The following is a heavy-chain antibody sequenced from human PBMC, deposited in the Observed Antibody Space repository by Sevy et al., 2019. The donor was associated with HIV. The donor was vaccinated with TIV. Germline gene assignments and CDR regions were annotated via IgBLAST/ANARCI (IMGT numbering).Heavy chain of an antibody. V-gene: IGHV3-7*01. CDR2: IDPRGNER. D-gene: IGHD1-26*01. J-gene: IGHJ5*01. CDR3: VRVLWDVLVVPAATPSPWLDS. Sequence: GGSLRLSCAASGFTFDTYRMGWVRQAPGRGLEWVASIDPRGNERDYLDSLKGRFTISRDNAKNSLYLQMHSLKAGDTALYYCVRVLWDVLVVPAATPSPWLDSWGQGTLVTVSS. CDR1: GFTFDTYR.